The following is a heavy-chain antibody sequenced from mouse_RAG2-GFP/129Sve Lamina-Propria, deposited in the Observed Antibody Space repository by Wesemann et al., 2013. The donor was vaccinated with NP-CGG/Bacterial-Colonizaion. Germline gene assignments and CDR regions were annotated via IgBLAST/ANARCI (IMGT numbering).Heavy chain of an antibody. CDR2: ISGGGGNT. CDR3: ARHEWEWYFDV. D-gene: IGHD4-1*01. Sequence: EVMLVESGGDLVKPGGSLKLSCAASGFTFSSYGMSWVRQTPEKRLEWVATISGGGGNTYYPDSVKGRFTISRDNAKNTLYLQMSSLRSEDTALYYCARHEWEWYFDVWGTGTTVTVSS. J-gene: IGHJ1*03. V-gene: IGHV5-9*01. CDR1: GFTFSSYG.